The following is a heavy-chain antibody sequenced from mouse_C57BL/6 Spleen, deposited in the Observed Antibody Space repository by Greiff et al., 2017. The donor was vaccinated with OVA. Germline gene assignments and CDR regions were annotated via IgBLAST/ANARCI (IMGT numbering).Heavy chain of an antibody. V-gene: IGHV1-50*01. CDR2: IDPSDSYT. J-gene: IGHJ2*01. CDR1: GYTFTSYW. D-gene: IGHD1-1*01. CDR3: ARRDYGRRYFDY. Sequence: QVQLQQPGAELVKPGASVKLSCKASGYTFTSYWMQWVKQRPGQGLEWIGEIDPSDSYTHYTQKFKGKATLTVDTSSSTAYMQLSSLTSEDSAVYYCARRDYGRRYFDYGGQGTTLTVSS.